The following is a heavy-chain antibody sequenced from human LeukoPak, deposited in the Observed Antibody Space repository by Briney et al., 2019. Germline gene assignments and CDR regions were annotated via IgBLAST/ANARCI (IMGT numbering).Heavy chain of an antibody. Sequence: GASVKVSCKASGGTFSSYAISWVRQAPRQGLEWMGGIIPIFGTANYAQKFQGRVTITADESTSTAYMELSSLRSEDTAVYYCARDPVPVSGWPRYYGMDVWGQGTTVTVSS. CDR3: ARDPVPVSGWPRYYGMDV. V-gene: IGHV1-69*13. D-gene: IGHD6-19*01. CDR1: GGTFSSYA. J-gene: IGHJ6*02. CDR2: IIPIFGTA.